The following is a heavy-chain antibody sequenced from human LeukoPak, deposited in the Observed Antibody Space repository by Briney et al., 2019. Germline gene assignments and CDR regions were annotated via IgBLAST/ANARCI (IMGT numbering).Heavy chain of an antibody. J-gene: IGHJ4*02. V-gene: IGHV3-66*01. Sequence: GGSLRLSCAASGFSFSNYAMHWVRQAPGKGLEWVSVIYSGGSTYYADSVKGRFTISRDNSKNTLYLQMNSLRAEDTAVYYCARMAYYYDSSGYYEAFDYWGQGTLVTVSS. CDR3: ARMAYYYDSSGYYEAFDY. CDR2: IYSGGST. CDR1: GFSFSNYA. D-gene: IGHD3-22*01.